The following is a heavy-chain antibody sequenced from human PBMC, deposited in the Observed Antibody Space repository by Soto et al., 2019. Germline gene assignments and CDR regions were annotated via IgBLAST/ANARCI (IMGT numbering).Heavy chain of an antibody. J-gene: IGHJ6*02. V-gene: IGHV4-34*01. CDR1: GGSFSGYY. CDR2: INHSGST. D-gene: IGHD1-1*01. CDR3: ARGPGFRPCRVLYWYYCMEV. Sequence: SETLSLTCAVYGGSFSGYYWSWIRQPPGKWLEWIGEINHSGSTNYNPSLKSRVTISVDTSKNQFSLKMSSVTAADTAVSYCARGPGFRPCRVLYWYYCMEVWRQGNTVAVSS.